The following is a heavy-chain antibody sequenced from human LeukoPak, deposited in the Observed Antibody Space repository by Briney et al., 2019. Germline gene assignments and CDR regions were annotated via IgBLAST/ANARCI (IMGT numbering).Heavy chain of an antibody. CDR2: ISYDGSNK. J-gene: IGHJ6*02. D-gene: IGHD6-13*01. CDR1: GFTFSTYN. Sequence: GGSLRLSCAASGFTFSTYNMNWVRQAPGKGLEWVAVISYDGSNKYYADSVKGRFTISRDNSKNTLYLQMNSLRAEDTAVYYCARDPGSSSPIYYYYYGMDVWGQGTTVTVSS. CDR3: ARDPGSSSPIYYYYYGMDV. V-gene: IGHV3-30-3*01.